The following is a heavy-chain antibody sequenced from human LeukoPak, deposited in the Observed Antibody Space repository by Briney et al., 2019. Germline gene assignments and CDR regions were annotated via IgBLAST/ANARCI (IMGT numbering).Heavy chain of an antibody. V-gene: IGHV1-69*06. Sequence: SVKFSCKASGDTFSNYAISWVRQAPGQGLEWMGGIIPIFGTANYAQKFRGRVTITADKSTTTAYMELSSLRSEDTAEYYCATNRDYGDYLSSRRILDYWGQGTLVTVSS. J-gene: IGHJ4*02. D-gene: IGHD4-17*01. CDR2: IIPIFGTA. CDR1: GDTFSNYA. CDR3: ATNRDYGDYLSSRRILDY.